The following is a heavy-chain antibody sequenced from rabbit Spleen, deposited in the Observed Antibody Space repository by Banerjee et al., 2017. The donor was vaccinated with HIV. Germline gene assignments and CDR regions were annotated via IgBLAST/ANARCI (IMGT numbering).Heavy chain of an antibody. Sequence: QQQLVESGGGLVQPEGSLTLTCTASGFTLSSSYDMCWVRQAPGKGLEWIACIYTGDGTSTAYASWAKGRFTCSKTSSTTVTLQMTSLTAADTATYFCARDAGTSFSTYGMDLWGQGTLVTVS. V-gene: IGHV1S45*01. D-gene: IGHD8-1*01. CDR2: IYTGDGTST. CDR1: GFTLSSSYD. J-gene: IGHJ6*01. CDR3: ARDAGTSFSTYGMDL.